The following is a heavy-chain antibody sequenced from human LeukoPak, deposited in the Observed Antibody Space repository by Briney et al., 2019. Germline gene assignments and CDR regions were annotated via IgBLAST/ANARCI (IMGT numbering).Heavy chain of an antibody. CDR3: AKEDHRYFDWLLSLRAIDY. CDR2: ISSSGSTI. CDR1: GFTFSSYE. J-gene: IGHJ4*02. V-gene: IGHV3-48*03. D-gene: IGHD3-9*01. Sequence: HPGGSPRLSCAASGFTFSSYEMNWVRQAPGKGLEWVSYISSSGSTIYYADSVKGRFTISRDNAKNSLYLQMNSLRAEDTAVYYCAKEDHRYFDWLLSLRAIDYWGQGTLVTVSS.